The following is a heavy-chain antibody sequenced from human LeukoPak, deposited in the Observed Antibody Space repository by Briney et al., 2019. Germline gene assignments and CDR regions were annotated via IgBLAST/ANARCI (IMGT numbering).Heavy chain of an antibody. CDR3: ARDSGALTVTTEGFDY. CDR2: INVHNGNT. V-gene: IGHV1-18*01. J-gene: IGHJ4*02. Sequence: ASVKVSCKASGYSFSSYGISWVRQAPGQGLEWMGWINVHNGNTKYAQKLQGRVTMTTDTSTSTAYMELRSLRSDDTAVYYCARDSGALTVTTEGFDYWGQGTLVTVSS. D-gene: IGHD4-17*01. CDR1: GYSFSSYG.